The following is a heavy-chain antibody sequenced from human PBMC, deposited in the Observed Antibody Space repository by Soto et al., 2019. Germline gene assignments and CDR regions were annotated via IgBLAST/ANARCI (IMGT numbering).Heavy chain of an antibody. V-gene: IGHV4-30-4*02. CDR3: ARGGNAVATMFFCFDY. Sequence: SETLSLTCTVSGGSISSGDYYWSWIRQPPGKGLEWIGCIYYSGSTYYNPSLKSRVSISVDTSKKQFSLKLSSVTAADTAVYHCARGGNAVATMFFCFDYCRQGTLVTVSS. D-gene: IGHD5-12*01. CDR1: GGSISSGDYY. CDR2: IYYSGST. J-gene: IGHJ4*02.